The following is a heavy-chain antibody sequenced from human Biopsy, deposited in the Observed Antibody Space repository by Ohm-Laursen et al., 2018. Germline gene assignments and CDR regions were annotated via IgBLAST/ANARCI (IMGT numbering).Heavy chain of an antibody. CDR2: MIPNSGKT. Sequence: GASVKVSCKASGYAFIGSYIHWVRQAPGQGLEWMGWMIPNSGKTGYAQRFQGRVTLTMNTSIGTAYMELGGLRSEDTAVYYCARGSPRRVSIFEASIYWFDTWGQGTLVTVSS. V-gene: IGHV1-8*02. D-gene: IGHD6-6*01. CDR1: GYAFIGSY. J-gene: IGHJ5*02. CDR3: ARGSPRRVSIFEASIYWFDT.